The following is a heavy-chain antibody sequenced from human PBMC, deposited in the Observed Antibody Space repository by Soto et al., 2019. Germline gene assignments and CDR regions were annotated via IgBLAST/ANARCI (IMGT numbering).Heavy chain of an antibody. D-gene: IGHD2-2*01. CDR2: IWYDGSNK. CDR1: GFTFSSYG. CDR3: ARRAVPAAYPESDAFDI. J-gene: IGHJ3*02. V-gene: IGHV3-33*01. Sequence: GGSLRLSCAASGFTFSSYGMHWVRQAPGKGLEWVAVIWYDGSNKYYADSVKGRFTISRDNSKNTLYLQMNSLRAEDTAVYYCARRAVPAAYPESDAFDIWGQGTMVTVSS.